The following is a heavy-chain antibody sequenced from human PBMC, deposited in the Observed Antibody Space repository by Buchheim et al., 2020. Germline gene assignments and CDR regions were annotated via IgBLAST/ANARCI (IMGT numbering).Heavy chain of an antibody. V-gene: IGHV1-8*01. Sequence: QVQLVQSGAEVKKPGASVKVSCKASGYTFTSYDINWVRQATGQGLEWMGWMNPNSGNTGYAQKFQGRVTMTRHTSIITAYMELSSLRSEDTAVYYCARAIRGRCSSTSCRSYYYYYYMDVWGKGTT. CDR3: ARAIRGRCSSTSCRSYYYYYYMDV. CDR1: GYTFTSYD. D-gene: IGHD2-2*01. J-gene: IGHJ6*03. CDR2: MNPNSGNT.